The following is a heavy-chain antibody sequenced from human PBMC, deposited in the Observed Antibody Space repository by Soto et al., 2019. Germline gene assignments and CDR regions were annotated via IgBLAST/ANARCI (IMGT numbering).Heavy chain of an antibody. D-gene: IGHD3-10*01. Sequence: SETLSLTCTVSGGSISSYYWSWIRQPPGKGLEWIGYIYYSGSTNYNPSLKSRVTISVDRSKNQFSLKLSSVTAADTAVYYCARAHGSGWGAFDIWGQGTMVTVSS. J-gene: IGHJ3*02. CDR2: IYYSGST. V-gene: IGHV4-59*12. CDR1: GGSISSYY. CDR3: ARAHGSGWGAFDI.